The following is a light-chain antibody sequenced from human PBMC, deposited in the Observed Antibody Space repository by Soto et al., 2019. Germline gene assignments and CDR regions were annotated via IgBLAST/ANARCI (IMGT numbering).Light chain of an antibody. J-gene: IGKJ5*01. Sequence: IQLTQSPSTLSASVGDRVTITCRASQGISRWLAWYQQKPGKAPKLLIYVASSLESGVPSRFSATVSGTEFSLTITSLQPEDFATYYCQQLFDAPITLGQGTRLEI. CDR2: VAS. CDR1: QGISRW. CDR3: QQLFDAPIT. V-gene: IGKV1-5*01.